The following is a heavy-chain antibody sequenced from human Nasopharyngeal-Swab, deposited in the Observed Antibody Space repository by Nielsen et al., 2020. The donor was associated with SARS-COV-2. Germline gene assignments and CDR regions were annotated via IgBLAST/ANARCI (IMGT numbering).Heavy chain of an antibody. CDR2: IHYSGST. CDR1: GGSISSYY. Sequence: SETLSLTCTVSGGSISSYYWSWIRQPPGKGLEWIGYIHYSGSTNYNPSLKSRVTIPVDTSKNQFSLKLSSVTAADTAVYYCARAGGYDYSYYYYYGMDVWGQGTTVTVSS. D-gene: IGHD5-12*01. V-gene: IGHV4-59*13. CDR3: ARAGGYDYSYYYYYGMDV. J-gene: IGHJ6*02.